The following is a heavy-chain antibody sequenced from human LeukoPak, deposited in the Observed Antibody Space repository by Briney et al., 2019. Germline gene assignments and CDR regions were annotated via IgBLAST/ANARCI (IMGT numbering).Heavy chain of an antibody. CDR3: ARDPLTEPPYYFDY. Sequence: ASVKVSCKASGYTFTSYGISWVRQAPGQGLEWMGWISAYNGNTNYAQKLQGRVTMTTDTSTSTAYMELRSLRSDDTAVYYCARDPLTEPPYYFDYWGQGTLVTVSS. D-gene: IGHD1-14*01. CDR2: ISAYNGNT. J-gene: IGHJ4*02. V-gene: IGHV1-18*01. CDR1: GYTFTSYG.